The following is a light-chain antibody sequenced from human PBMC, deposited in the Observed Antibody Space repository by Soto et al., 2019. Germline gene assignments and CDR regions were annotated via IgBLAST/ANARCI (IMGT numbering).Light chain of an antibody. CDR2: SNN. CDR3: GAWDDSLRGPV. V-gene: IGLV1-44*01. Sequence: QSVLTQPPSASGTPGQPVTISCSGSSSNIGNNAVNWYQQLPGTAPKLLISSNNQRPSGVPDRFSGSKSGTSVFLTISGLQSEDEADYYCGAWDDSLRGPVFGGGTKLTVL. J-gene: IGLJ2*01. CDR1: SSNIGNNA.